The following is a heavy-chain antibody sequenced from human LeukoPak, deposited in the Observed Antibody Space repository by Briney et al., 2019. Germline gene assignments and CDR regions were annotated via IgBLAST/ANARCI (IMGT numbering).Heavy chain of an antibody. Sequence: SQTLSLTCTVSGGSISSGGYYWSWIRQHPGKGLEWIGYTYYSGSTYYNPSLKSRVTISVDTSKNQFSLKLSSVTAADTAVYYCARGATMSPPDWFDPWGQGTLVTVSS. CDR3: ARGATMSPPDWFDP. V-gene: IGHV4-31*03. CDR2: TYYSGST. D-gene: IGHD1-26*01. CDR1: GGSISSGGYY. J-gene: IGHJ5*02.